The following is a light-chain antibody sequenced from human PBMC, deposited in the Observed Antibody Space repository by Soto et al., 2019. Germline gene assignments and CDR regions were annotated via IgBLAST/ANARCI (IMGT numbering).Light chain of an antibody. J-gene: IGKJ4*01. Sequence: EIVLTQSPGTLSLPPGERATLSCRASQSVTSSYLAWYQQKPGQAPRLLIYGASSRATGIPDRFSGSGSGTDFTPTTSRLGPEDFAVYDCQQYGSSPLTFGGGTKVVIK. V-gene: IGKV3-20*01. CDR3: QQYGSSPLT. CDR2: GAS. CDR1: QSVTSSY.